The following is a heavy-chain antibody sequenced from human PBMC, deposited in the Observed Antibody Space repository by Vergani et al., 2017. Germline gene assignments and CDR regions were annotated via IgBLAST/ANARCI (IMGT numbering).Heavy chain of an antibody. V-gene: IGHV3-21*01. D-gene: IGHD6-25*01. J-gene: IGHJ5*02. CDR1: GFTFSSYS. CDR2: ISSSRSSI. Sequence: EVQLVESGGGLVKPGGSLRLSCAASGFTFSSYSMNWVRQAPGKGLDWVSSISSSRSSIYYADSVKGRFTIPNVNAKNSLYLQMNSLRAEDTAVYYCAFAAAWGQGTLVTVSS. CDR3: AFAAA.